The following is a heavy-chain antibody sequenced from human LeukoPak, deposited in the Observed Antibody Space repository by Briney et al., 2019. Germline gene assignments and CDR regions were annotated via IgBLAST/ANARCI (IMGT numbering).Heavy chain of an antibody. CDR2: INPNSGGT. CDR1: GYTFTGYY. Sequence: GASVKVPCKASGYTFTGYYMHWVRQAPGQGLEWMGWINPNSGGTNYAQKFQGRVTMTRDTSISTAYMEQSRLRSDDTAVYYCARGAGSGSYYPIDYWGQGTLVTVSS. D-gene: IGHD1-26*01. CDR3: ARGAGSGSYYPIDY. V-gene: IGHV1-2*02. J-gene: IGHJ4*02.